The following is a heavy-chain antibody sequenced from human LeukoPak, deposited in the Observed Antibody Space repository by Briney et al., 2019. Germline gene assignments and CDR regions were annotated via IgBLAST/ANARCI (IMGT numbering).Heavy chain of an antibody. CDR3: ARHLRTGYYGMDV. V-gene: IGHV1-46*01. Sequence: ASVKVSCKVSGNTFTSYYMHWVRRAPGQGLEWMGIINPSGGSTSYAQKFQGRVTMTRDTSTSTVYMELSSLRSEDTAVYYCARHLRTGYYGMDVWGQGTTVTVSS. D-gene: IGHD1-1*01. CDR2: INPSGGST. CDR1: GNTFTSYY. J-gene: IGHJ6*02.